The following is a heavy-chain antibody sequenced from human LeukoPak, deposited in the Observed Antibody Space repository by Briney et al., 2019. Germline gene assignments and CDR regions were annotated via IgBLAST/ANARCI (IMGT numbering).Heavy chain of an antibody. CDR3: ASTRYFDY. CDR1: GFTFSSYA. Sequence: GGSLRLSCAASGFTFSSYAMHWVRQAPGKGLEWVAVISYDGGNKYYADSVKGRFTIPRDNSKNTLYLQMNSLRAEDTAVYYCASTRYFDYWGQGTLVTVSS. J-gene: IGHJ4*02. V-gene: IGHV3-30-3*01. CDR2: ISYDGGNK.